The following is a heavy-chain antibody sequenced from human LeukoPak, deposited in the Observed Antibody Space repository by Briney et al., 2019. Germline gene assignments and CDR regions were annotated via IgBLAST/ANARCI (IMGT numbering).Heavy chain of an antibody. J-gene: IGHJ4*02. Sequence: SETLSLTCAVYGGSFSGYYWNWIRQPPGKGLEWIGEINHSGSINYNSSLKSRVTISVDTSKNQFSLKLSSVTAADTAVYYCARRAITMIVTDWGQGTLVTVSS. D-gene: IGHD3-22*01. V-gene: IGHV4-34*01. CDR3: ARRAITMIVTD. CDR2: INHSGSI. CDR1: GGSFSGYY.